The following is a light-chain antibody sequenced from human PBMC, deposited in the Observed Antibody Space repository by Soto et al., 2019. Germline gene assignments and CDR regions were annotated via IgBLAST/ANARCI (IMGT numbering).Light chain of an antibody. CDR2: AAY. V-gene: IGKV1-39*01. CDR3: QQSYSTPLS. CDR1: QSISSY. J-gene: IGKJ4*01. Sequence: DIQMTQSPSSLSASVGDRVTITCRASQSISSYLNWYHQKPVKAPKLLIYAAYSLQIGVPSRFSGSGSGTDFTLTISSLQPEDFATYYCQQSYSTPLSFGGGTKVEIK.